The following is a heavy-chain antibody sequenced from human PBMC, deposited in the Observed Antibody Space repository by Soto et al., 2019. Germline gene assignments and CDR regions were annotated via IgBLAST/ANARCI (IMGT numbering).Heavy chain of an antibody. CDR3: ARPDIVLVPGEQYYFDY. Sequence: QVQLVESGGGVVQPGRSLRLSCAASGFTFSSYAMHWVRQAPGKGLEWVAVISYDGSNKYYADSVKGRFTISRDNSKNTLYLQMNSLRAEDTAVYYCARPDIVLVPGEQYYFDYWGQGTLVTVSS. J-gene: IGHJ4*02. D-gene: IGHD2-2*01. CDR2: ISYDGSNK. CDR1: GFTFSSYA. V-gene: IGHV3-30-3*01.